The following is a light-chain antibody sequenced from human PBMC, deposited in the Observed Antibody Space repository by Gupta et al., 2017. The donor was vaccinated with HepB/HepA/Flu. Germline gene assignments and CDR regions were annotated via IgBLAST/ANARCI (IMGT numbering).Light chain of an antibody. CDR3: QQYNSYPQT. CDR2: MAS. Sequence: DIQMTQSPSTLSASVGDRVTITCRASQSLSSWLACYQQKPGKAPKLLIYMASSLESGVPSRFSGSGSGTEFTLTISSLQPDDFATYYCQQYNSYPQTFGQRTKLEIK. J-gene: IGKJ2*01. CDR1: QSLSSW. V-gene: IGKV1-5*03.